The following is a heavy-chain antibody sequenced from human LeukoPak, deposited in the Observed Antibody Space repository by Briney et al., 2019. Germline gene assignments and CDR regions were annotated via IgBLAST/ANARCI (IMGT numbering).Heavy chain of an antibody. CDR1: GGSISSSSYY. V-gene: IGHV4-39*01. J-gene: IGHJ5*02. CDR3: ARHGLSGVSLRINWFDP. D-gene: IGHD1-26*01. CDR2: ISYSGST. Sequence: SETLSLTRTVSGGSISSSSYYWGWIRQPPGKGLEWNGGISYSGSTYYNPSLKSRVTIYVDTSKNQFSLKLSSVTAADTAVYYCARHGLSGVSLRINWFDPWGRGTLVTVSS.